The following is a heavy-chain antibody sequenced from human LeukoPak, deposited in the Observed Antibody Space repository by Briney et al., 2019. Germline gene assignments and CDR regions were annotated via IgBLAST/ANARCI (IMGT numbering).Heavy chain of an antibody. D-gene: IGHD6-13*01. CDR3: AEAGPDALDI. CDR1: GGTFSSYA. Sequence: WASVKVSCKASGGTFSSYAISWVRQAPGQGLEWMGGIIPIFGTANYAQKFQGRVTITADESTSTAYMELSSLRSEDTAVYYCAEAGPDALDIWGQGTMVTVSS. CDR2: IIPIFGTA. V-gene: IGHV1-69*13. J-gene: IGHJ3*02.